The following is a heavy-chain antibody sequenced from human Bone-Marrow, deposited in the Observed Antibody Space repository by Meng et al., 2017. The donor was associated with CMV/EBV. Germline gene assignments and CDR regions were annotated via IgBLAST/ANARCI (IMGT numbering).Heavy chain of an antibody. CDR3: ARDLGGNWFDP. D-gene: IGHD3-16*01. V-gene: IGHV3-53*01. CDR1: GFTVSSDS. CDR2: IYRSGST. Sequence: GESLKISCVASGFTVSSDSMSWVRQAPGKGLEWVSAIYRSGSTYYADSVKGRFTISRDTSKNTMYLKMNSLRGEDTAVYYCARDLGGNWFDPWGQGSLVTVSS. J-gene: IGHJ5*02.